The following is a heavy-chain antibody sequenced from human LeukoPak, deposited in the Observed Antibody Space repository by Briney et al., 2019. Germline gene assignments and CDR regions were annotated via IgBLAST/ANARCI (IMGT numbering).Heavy chain of an antibody. CDR2: ANPNSGGT. V-gene: IGHV1-2*02. D-gene: IGHD1-26*01. Sequence: ASVTVSCKASGYTFTGYYMHWVRQAHGQGVEWMGWANPNSGGTNYAQKFQGRVTMTRDTSISTAYMELSRLRSDDTAVYYCARGVRNGSYYDFDYWGQGTLVTVSS. CDR3: ARGVRNGSYYDFDY. CDR1: GYTFTGYY. J-gene: IGHJ4*02.